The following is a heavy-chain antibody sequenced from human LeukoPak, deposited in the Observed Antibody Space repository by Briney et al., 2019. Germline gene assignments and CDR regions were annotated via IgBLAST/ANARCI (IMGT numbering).Heavy chain of an antibody. D-gene: IGHD5-18*01. J-gene: IGHJ4*02. CDR3: ARERGPGGWGADTAMAAFDY. Sequence: ASVKVSCKASGYTFTGYYMHWVRQAPGQGLEWMGWINPNSGGTNYAQKFQGRVTMTRDTSISTAYMELSRLRSDDTAVYYWARERGPGGWGADTAMAAFDYWGQGTLVTVSS. V-gene: IGHV1-2*02. CDR2: INPNSGGT. CDR1: GYTFTGYY.